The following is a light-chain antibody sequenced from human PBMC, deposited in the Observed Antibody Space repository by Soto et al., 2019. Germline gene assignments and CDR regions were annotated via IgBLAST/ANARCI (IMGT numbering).Light chain of an antibody. CDR1: QSVSSY. V-gene: IGKV3-11*01. CDR3: QQYNNWPT. J-gene: IGKJ5*01. Sequence: EIVLTQSPATLSLSPGERATLSCRASQSVSSYLAWYQQKPGQAPRLLIYDASNRATGIPARFSGSGSGTDFTLTISSLEPEDFAVDYCQQYNNWPTFGQGTRLEIK. CDR2: DAS.